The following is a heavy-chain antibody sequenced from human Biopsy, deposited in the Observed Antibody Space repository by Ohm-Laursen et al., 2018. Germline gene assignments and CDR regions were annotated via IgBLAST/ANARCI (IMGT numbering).Heavy chain of an antibody. CDR3: AHGSGSYYKWDF. J-gene: IGHJ4*02. Sequence: SETLSLTCTLSGDSITRSYWSWIRQSPGKGLEWIGHVFDRGTTNYSPSVRSRVTMSEDTSKKHFTLKMTSVTAADTAIYYCAHGSGSYYKWDFWGRGILVTVSS. D-gene: IGHD3-10*01. CDR1: GDSITRSY. V-gene: IGHV4-59*08. CDR2: VFDRGTT.